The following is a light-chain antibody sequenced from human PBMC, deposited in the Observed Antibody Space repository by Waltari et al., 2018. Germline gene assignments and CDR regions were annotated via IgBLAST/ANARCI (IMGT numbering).Light chain of an antibody. CDR3: QQYNNWPTSYT. J-gene: IGKJ2*01. V-gene: IGKV3-15*01. CDR2: GAS. CDR1: QSLNTN. Sequence: EILMTQSPASLSVSPGERATLSCRASQSLNTNLAWYQRKPGQAPRLLVYGASTRATGVPARFSGSGSGTEFTLTISSLQSEDAGVYYCQQYNNWPTSYTFGQGTKLEIK.